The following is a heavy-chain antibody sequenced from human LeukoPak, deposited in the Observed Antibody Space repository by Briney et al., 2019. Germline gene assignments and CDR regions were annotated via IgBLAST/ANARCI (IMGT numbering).Heavy chain of an antibody. CDR2: IKDDGTT. CDR1: GFTFSSRL. V-gene: IGHV3-74*01. J-gene: IGHJ4*02. D-gene: IGHD3-22*01. CDR3: HPLSYVSN. Sequence: GGSLRLSRAVSGFTFSSRLMHWVRQAPGKGLVWVALIKDDGTTNYADSVRGRFTASRDDAKNTVYLQMSSLRADDTAVYYRHPLSYVSNWGQGTLVTVSA.